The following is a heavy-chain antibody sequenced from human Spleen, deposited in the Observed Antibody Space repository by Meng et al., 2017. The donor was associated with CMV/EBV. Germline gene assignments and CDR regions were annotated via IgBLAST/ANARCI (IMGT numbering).Heavy chain of an antibody. D-gene: IGHD5-18*01. V-gene: IGHV4-39*01. CDR3: ARHHDLQQLWFHNTIDY. J-gene: IGHJ4*02. CDR1: GGSISSSSYY. CDR2: IYYSGST. Sequence: SETLSLTCTVSGGSISSSSYYWGWIRQPPGKGLEWIGSIYYSGSTYYNPSLKSRVTISVDTSKNQFSLKLSSVTAADTAVYYCARHHDLQQLWFHNTIDYWGQGTLDTVSS.